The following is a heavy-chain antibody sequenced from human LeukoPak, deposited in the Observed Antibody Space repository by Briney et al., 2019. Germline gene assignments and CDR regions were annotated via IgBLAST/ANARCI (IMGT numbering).Heavy chain of an antibody. CDR3: AGEKFDI. CDR2: ISKDGSMR. CDR1: GFSLSSYA. V-gene: IGHV3-30*04. J-gene: IGHJ3*02. Sequence: PGGSLRLSCTASGFSLSSYAMSWVRQAPGKGPEWVAIISKDGSMRYYADSVKGRFTVSRDNSNNAVYLQMNSLKSEDTAVYYCAGEKFDIWGQGTMVTVSA.